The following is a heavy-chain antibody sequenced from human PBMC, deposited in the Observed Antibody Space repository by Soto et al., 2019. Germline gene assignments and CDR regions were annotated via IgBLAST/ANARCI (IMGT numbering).Heavy chain of an antibody. CDR1: DDSINSDKYY. Sequence: SETLSLTCSVSDDSINSDKYYWGWIRQPPGKGLEWIGSIYYRGNAYYNPSLQTRVTISLDKSKSQFSLKLNSVTAADSAVYFCARLPGQATNSYYFDFWGQGALVTVSS. CDR3: ARLPGQATNSYYFDF. CDR2: IYYRGNA. D-gene: IGHD1-1*01. J-gene: IGHJ4*02. V-gene: IGHV4-39*01.